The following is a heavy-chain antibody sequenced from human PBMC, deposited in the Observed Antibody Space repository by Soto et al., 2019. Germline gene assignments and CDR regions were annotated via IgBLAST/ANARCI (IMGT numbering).Heavy chain of an antibody. Sequence: ASVKVSCKISGYTLTELSMHWVRQAPGKGLEWMGGFDPEDGETIYAQKFQGRVTMTEDTSTDTAYMELSSLRSEDTAVYYCATGETGTNRRCFGYWGQGTLVTVSS. V-gene: IGHV1-24*01. D-gene: IGHD1-7*01. J-gene: IGHJ4*02. CDR3: ATGETGTNRRCFGY. CDR1: GYTLTELS. CDR2: FDPEDGET.